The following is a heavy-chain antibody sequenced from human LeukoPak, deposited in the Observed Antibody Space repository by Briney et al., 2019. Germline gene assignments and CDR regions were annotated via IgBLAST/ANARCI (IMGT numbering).Heavy chain of an antibody. J-gene: IGHJ4*02. CDR2: ISSSSSYI. V-gene: IGHV3-21*01. D-gene: IGHD6-6*01. CDR3: ARGSSSRRANDY. Sequence: PGGSLRLSCAASGFTFSSYSMNWVRQAPGKGLEWVSSISSSSSYIYYADSVKGRFTISRDNAKNSLYLQMNSLRAEDTAVYYCARGSSSRRANDYWGQGTLVTVSS. CDR1: GFTFSSYS.